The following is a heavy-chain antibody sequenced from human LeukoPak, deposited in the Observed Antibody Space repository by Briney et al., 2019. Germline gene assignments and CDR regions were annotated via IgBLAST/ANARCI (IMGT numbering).Heavy chain of an antibody. D-gene: IGHD4-17*01. J-gene: IGHJ4*02. CDR3: ARDLYGAERGY. Sequence: SGGSLRLSCAGSGFTFSSYEMNWVRQAPGKGLEWVSYISSSGRAIYYADSVKGRFTVSRGNSKNTLYLQMNSLRAEDTAVYYCARDLYGAERGYWGQGTLVTVSS. CDR1: GFTFSSYE. V-gene: IGHV3-48*03. CDR2: ISSSGRAI.